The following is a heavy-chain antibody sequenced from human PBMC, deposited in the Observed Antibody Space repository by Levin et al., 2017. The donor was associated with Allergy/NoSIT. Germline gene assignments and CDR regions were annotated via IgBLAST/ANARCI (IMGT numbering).Heavy chain of an antibody. D-gene: IGHD2-2*01. CDR1: GFTFSSYA. V-gene: IGHV3-23*01. CDR3: AKGRLFSTGRRDAFDI. CDR2: ISGSGGST. Sequence: GGSLRLSCAASGFTFSSYAMSWVRQAPGKGLEWVSAISGSGGSTYYADSVKGRFTISRDNSKNTLYLQMNSLRAEDTAVYYCAKGRLFSTGRRDAFDIWGQGTMVTVSS. J-gene: IGHJ3*02.